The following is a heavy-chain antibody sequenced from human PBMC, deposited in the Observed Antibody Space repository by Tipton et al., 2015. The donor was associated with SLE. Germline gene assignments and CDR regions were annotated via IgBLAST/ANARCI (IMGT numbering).Heavy chain of an antibody. Sequence: TLSLTCTVSGGSISSHYWGWIRRPPGKALEWIAYINYSGSTNYNPSLKRRVTMSVDTSKNHFSLKLISVTAADTAVYYCAREFLNPVTTVHYYFDLWGRGTLVTVSS. D-gene: IGHD4-11*01. J-gene: IGHJ2*01. CDR2: INYSGST. CDR1: GGSISSHY. CDR3: AREFLNPVTTVHYYFDL. V-gene: IGHV4-59*11.